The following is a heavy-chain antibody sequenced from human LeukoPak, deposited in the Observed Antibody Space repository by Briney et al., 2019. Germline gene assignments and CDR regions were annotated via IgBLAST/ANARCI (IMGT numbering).Heavy chain of an antibody. CDR1: SGSVSSDSYY. V-gene: IGHV4-61*01. D-gene: IGHD2-2*01. CDR2: ISYRGST. Sequence: PSETLSLTCTVSSGSVSSDSYYWSWIRQPPGEGLEWIGYISYRGSTNYNPSLKSRVTISVDTSTNQFSLKLSSVTAADTAVYYCARGVLHIPAAMPRWYYYYGMDVWGQGTTVTVSS. CDR3: ARGVLHIPAAMPRWYYYYGMDV. J-gene: IGHJ6*02.